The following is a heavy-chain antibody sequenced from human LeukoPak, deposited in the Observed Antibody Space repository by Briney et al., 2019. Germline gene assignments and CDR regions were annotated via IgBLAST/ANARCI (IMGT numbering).Heavy chain of an antibody. V-gene: IGHV1-46*01. CDR3: ARGGWEPSGGFDYYYYYMDV. CDR2: INPSGGST. D-gene: IGHD1-26*01. CDR1: GYTFTSYY. J-gene: IGHJ6*03. Sequence: ASVKVSCKAYGYTFTSYYMHWVRQAPGQGLEWMGIINPSGGSTSYAQKFQGRVTMTRDTSTSTVYMELSSLRSEDTAVYYCARGGWEPSGGFDYYYYYMDVWGKGTTVTVSS.